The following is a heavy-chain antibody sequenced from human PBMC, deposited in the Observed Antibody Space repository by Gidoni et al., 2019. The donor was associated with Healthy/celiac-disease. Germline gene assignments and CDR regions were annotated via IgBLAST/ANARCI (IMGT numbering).Heavy chain of an antibody. CDR2: ISYDGSNK. CDR3: ARGGGRYDSSGYHLDY. J-gene: IGHJ4*02. CDR1: GFTFRSYA. Sequence: QVQLVEAGGGVVQPGRSLRLSCAAAGFTFRSYAMHWVRQAPGKGREWVAGISYDGSNKYYADSVKGRFTISRDNSKNTLYLQMNSLRAEDTAVYYCARGGGRYDSSGYHLDYWGQGTLVTVSS. V-gene: IGHV3-30-3*01. D-gene: IGHD3-22*01.